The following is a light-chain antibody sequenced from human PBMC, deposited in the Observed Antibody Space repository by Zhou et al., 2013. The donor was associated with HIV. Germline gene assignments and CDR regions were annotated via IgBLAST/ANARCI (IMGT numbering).Light chain of an antibody. J-gene: IGKJ2*01. CDR3: QQRSNWPRT. CDR2: DAF. CDR1: QSVSSSY. Sequence: DIVLTQSPGTLSLSPGERATLSCRASQSVSSSYLAWYQQKPGQAPRLLIYDAFNRATGIPARFSGSGSGTDFTLTISALEPEDFAVYYCQQRSNWPRTFGQGTKLQI. V-gene: IGKV3D-20*02.